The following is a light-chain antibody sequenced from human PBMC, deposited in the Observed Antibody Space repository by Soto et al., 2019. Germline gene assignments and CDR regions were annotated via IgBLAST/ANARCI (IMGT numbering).Light chain of an antibody. J-gene: IGKJ1*01. CDR3: QQYYSYPRP. CDR2: AAS. V-gene: IGKV1-5*01. Sequence: IRRTQSPSTLSASVGDRVTITCRASQSISSWLAWYQQKPGKAPKLLIYAASTLQSGVPSRFSGSGSGTDFTLTISCLQSEDFATYYCQQYYSYPRPFGQGTKVDIK. CDR1: QSISSW.